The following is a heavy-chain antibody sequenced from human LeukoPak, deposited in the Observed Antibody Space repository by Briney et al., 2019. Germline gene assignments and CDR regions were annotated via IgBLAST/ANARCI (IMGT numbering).Heavy chain of an antibody. CDR1: GFTFSSYA. J-gene: IGHJ4*02. V-gene: IGHV3-23*01. CDR2: ITDSGGST. CDR3: AQGSSGSRPYYFDY. Sequence: GGSLRLSCAASGFTFSSYAMSWVRQAPGEGLEWVSAITDSGGSTYYSDSVKGRFTISRDNSKNTLYLQMNTLRAEDTAIYYCAQGSSGSRPYYFDYWGQGTLVTVSS. D-gene: IGHD3-22*01.